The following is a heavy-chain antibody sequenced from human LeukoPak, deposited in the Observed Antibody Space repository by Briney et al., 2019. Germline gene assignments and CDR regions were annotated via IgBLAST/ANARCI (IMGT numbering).Heavy chain of an antibody. V-gene: IGHV3-23*01. CDR2: ISASGVNT. Sequence: GGSLRLSCAASEVTFRKFAMNWVRQAPGKGPDWVSAISASGVNTFYADSVKGRFTISRDNSRNTLFLQMNSLRAEDTATYYCTKASRHWGQGTLVTVSS. J-gene: IGHJ4*02. CDR3: TKASRH. CDR1: EVTFRKFA.